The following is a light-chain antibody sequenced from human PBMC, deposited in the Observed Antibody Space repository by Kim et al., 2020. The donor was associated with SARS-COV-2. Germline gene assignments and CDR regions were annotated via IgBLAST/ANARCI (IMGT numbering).Light chain of an antibody. J-gene: IGKJ1*01. V-gene: IGKV1-5*03. Sequence: AAIGDRVTITCRASESISSWLAWYQQRPGKAPNLLIHRASTLQSGVPSRFTGSGSGTDFTLTISSLQPDDFATYYCQEHFSYSPAFGQGTKVDIK. CDR2: RAS. CDR3: QEHFSYSPA. CDR1: ESISSW.